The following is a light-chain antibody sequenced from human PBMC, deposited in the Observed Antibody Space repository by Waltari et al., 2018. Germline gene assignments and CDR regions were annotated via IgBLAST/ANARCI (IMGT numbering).Light chain of an antibody. J-gene: IGKJ5*01. CDR1: QGISSY. V-gene: IGKV1-9*01. CDR3: RQLNSYPVT. Sequence: DIQLTQSPSFLSASVGDRVTITFRASQGISSYLAWYQHKPGKAPKLLIKAASTLQSGVPSRFSGSGSGTEFTLTINSLQPEDFATYYCRQLNSYPVTFGQGTRLEIK. CDR2: AAS.